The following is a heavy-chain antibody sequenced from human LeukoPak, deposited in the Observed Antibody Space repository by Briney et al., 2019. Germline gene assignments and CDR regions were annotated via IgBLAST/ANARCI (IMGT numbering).Heavy chain of an antibody. CDR2: INSGDLDS. V-gene: IGHV3-23*01. CDR3: VKGDRGGTFFANGMDV. J-gene: IGHJ6*02. D-gene: IGHD2-15*01. Sequence: GGSLRLSCAASGFDFSSYAMGWVRQAPGKGLEWVSSINSGDLDSRSAASVKGRFAISRDISKNTLYLQMNSLRAEDTAVYYCVKGDRGGTFFANGMDVWGQGTTVTVSS. CDR1: GFDFSSYA.